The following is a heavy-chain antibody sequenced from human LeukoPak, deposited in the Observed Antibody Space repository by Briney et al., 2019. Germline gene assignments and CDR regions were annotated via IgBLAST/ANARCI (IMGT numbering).Heavy chain of an antibody. Sequence: ASVKVSCKASAYTFTSYYMHWVRQAPGQGLEWMGWINPNSGGTNYAQKFQGRVTMTRDTSISTAYMELSRLRSDDTAVYYCARVQYYDFWSGYYVYWGQGTLVTVSS. CDR3: ARVQYYDFWSGYYVY. CDR1: AYTFTSYY. J-gene: IGHJ4*02. D-gene: IGHD3-3*01. CDR2: INPNSGGT. V-gene: IGHV1-2*02.